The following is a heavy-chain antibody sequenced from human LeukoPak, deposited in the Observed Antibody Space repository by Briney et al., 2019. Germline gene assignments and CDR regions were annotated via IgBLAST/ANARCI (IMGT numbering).Heavy chain of an antibody. J-gene: IGHJ3*02. Sequence: GGSLRLSCAASGFTFSSYAMSWVRQAPGKGLEWVSAISGSGGSTYYADSVKGRFTISRDNSKNTLYLQMNSLRAEDTAVYYCARATYYSDAFDIWGQGTMVTVSS. CDR2: ISGSGGST. CDR3: ARATYYSDAFDI. V-gene: IGHV3-23*01. CDR1: GFTFSSYA. D-gene: IGHD3-10*01.